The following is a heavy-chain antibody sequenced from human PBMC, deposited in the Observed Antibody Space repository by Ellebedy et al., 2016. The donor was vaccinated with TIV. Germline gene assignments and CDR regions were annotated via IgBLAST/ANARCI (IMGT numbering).Heavy chain of an antibody. D-gene: IGHD3-3*01. V-gene: IGHV4-59*08. CDR3: ARHVQMEWLLSPVYGMDV. CDR1: GGSISSYY. Sequence: MPGGSLRLSCTVSGGSISSYYWSWIRQPPGKGLEWIGFIYYSGSTNYNPSLKSRVTISVDTSKNQFSLKLSSVTAADTAVYYCARHVQMEWLLSPVYGMDVWGQGTTVTVS. CDR2: IYYSGST. J-gene: IGHJ6*02.